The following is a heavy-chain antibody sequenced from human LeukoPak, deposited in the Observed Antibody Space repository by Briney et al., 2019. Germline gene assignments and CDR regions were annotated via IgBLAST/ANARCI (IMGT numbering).Heavy chain of an antibody. J-gene: IGHJ3*02. Sequence: SETLSLTCTVSGYSISSGYYWGWIRQPPGKGLEWIGSIYHSGRTFYNPSLKGRVTMSIDTSKNQFSLRLSSVTAADTAVYYCARAPEYDAFDIWGQGTMVTVSS. CDR1: GYSISSGYY. CDR2: IYHSGRT. V-gene: IGHV4-38-2*02. CDR3: ARAPEYDAFDI. D-gene: IGHD6-6*01.